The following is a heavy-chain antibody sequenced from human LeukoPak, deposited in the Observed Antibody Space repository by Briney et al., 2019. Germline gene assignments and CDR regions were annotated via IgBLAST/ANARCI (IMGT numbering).Heavy chain of an antibody. CDR1: GFTFSSYE. CDR3: ARVYDGFDY. Sequence: GGSLGLSCAASGFTFSSYEMNWVRQAPGKGLEWVSYISSSGSSIYYADSVKGRFTISRDNAKNSVYLQMNSLRAEDTAVYYCARVYDGFDYWGQGTLVTVSS. D-gene: IGHD5/OR15-5a*01. V-gene: IGHV3-48*03. CDR2: ISSSGSSI. J-gene: IGHJ4*02.